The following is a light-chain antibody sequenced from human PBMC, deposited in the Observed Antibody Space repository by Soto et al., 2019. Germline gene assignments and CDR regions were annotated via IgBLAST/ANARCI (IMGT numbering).Light chain of an antibody. CDR2: GTS. CDR1: QSGSRRF. CDR3: QHYSNSPPIT. Sequence: IVFKPAPGPLSLSSGGRAPLSCRASQSGSRRFVGWYQQKPGQAPRLLIYGTSSRATAIADRFSGSGSGTDFTLTISRLEPEDFAVYYCQHYSNSPPITFGQGTRLDIK. J-gene: IGKJ5*01. V-gene: IGKV3-20*01.